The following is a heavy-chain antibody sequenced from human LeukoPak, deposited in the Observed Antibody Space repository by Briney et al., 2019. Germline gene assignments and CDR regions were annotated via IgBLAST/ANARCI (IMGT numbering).Heavy chain of an antibody. Sequence: SETLSLTCAVYGGSFSGYYWSWIRQPPGKGLEWIGEINHSGSTNYNPSLKSRVTISVDTSKNQFSLKLSSVTAADTAVYYCARHIVGRYYFDYWGQGTLVTVSS. D-gene: IGHD2-21*01. CDR2: INHSGST. V-gene: IGHV4-34*01. J-gene: IGHJ4*02. CDR1: GGSFSGYY. CDR3: ARHIVGRYYFDY.